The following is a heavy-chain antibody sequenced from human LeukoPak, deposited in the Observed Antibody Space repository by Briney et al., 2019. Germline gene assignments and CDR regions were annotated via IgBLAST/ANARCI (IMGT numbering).Heavy chain of an antibody. CDR3: AKRGLQLWQYYFDY. CDR1: GFTFSSYA. J-gene: IGHJ4*02. CDR2: ISGSGGST. Sequence: GGSLRLSCAASGFTFSSYAMSWVRQAPGKGLEWVSAISGSGGSTYYADSVKGRVTISRDNSKNTLYLQMNSLRAEDTAVYYCAKRGLQLWQYYFDYWGQGTLVTVSS. D-gene: IGHD5-18*01. V-gene: IGHV3-23*01.